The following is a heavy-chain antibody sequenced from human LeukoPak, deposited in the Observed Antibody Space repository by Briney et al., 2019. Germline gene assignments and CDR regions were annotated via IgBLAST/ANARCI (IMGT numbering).Heavy chain of an antibody. D-gene: IGHD3-10*01. V-gene: IGHV4-4*07. J-gene: IGHJ4*02. CDR1: GFTFNNAW. CDR2: IYTSGST. Sequence: GSLRLSCAASGFTFNNAWMSWIRQPAGKGLEWIGHIYTSGSTNYNPSLKSRVTMSLDTSKSQLSLKLNSVTAADTAVYYCAKEGMTRGVIDCWGQGALVTVSS. CDR3: AKEGMTRGVIDC.